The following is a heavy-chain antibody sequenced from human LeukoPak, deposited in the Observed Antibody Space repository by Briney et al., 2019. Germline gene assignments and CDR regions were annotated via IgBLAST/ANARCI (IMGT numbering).Heavy chain of an antibody. Sequence: ASVKVSCKASGYTFTSYGISWVRQAPGQGLEWMGWISAYNGNTNYAQKLQGRVTITTDTSTSTAYMELRSLRSDDTAVYYCARVGRKGSITMVRGVIFDYWGQGTLVTVSS. CDR1: GYTFTSYG. CDR2: ISAYNGNT. J-gene: IGHJ4*02. D-gene: IGHD3-10*01. V-gene: IGHV1-18*01. CDR3: ARVGRKGSITMVRGVIFDY.